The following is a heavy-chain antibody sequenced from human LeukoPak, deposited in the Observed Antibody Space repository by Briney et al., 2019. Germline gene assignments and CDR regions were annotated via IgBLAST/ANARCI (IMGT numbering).Heavy chain of an antibody. V-gene: IGHV4-34*08. CDR3: ARGPLLDYDGGGYYYFVY. Sequence: SETLSLTCAVYGGTFSAYYWCWIRQSPGKGLEWVGEINHGGRSNYNPSLKSRVTISVDTSKNQFSLTLSSVTAADTAVYYCARGPLLDYDGGGYYYFVYWGQGTLVTVSS. D-gene: IGHD3-22*01. J-gene: IGHJ4*02. CDR2: INHGGRS. CDR1: GGTFSAYY.